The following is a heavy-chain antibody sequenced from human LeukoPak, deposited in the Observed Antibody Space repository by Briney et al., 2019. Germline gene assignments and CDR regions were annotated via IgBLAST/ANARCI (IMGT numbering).Heavy chain of an antibody. Sequence: VSGPTLVNPTQTLTLTCTFSGFSLSTSGMRVSWIRQPPGKALEWLARIDWYDDKFYSTSLKTRLTISKDPSKNQVVLTMTNMDPVDTATYYCARTNRGSGSINWFDPWGQGTLVTVSS. CDR1: GFSLSTSGMR. CDR3: ARTNRGSGSINWFDP. V-gene: IGHV2-70*04. CDR2: IDWYDDK. D-gene: IGHD3-10*01. J-gene: IGHJ5*02.